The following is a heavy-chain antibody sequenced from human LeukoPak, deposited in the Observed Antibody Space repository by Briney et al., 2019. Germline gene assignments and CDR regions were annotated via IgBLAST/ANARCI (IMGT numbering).Heavy chain of an antibody. Sequence: GGSLRLSCAASGFTFRNYAMTWVRQAPGKGLEWVSRTSGSGDIRLYADSVKGRFTISRTNSENRLYLQMNRFRADDTGVYYCANYRSGGGGYYSGLEHWGQGTQVTVSS. V-gene: IGHV3-23*01. J-gene: IGHJ1*01. CDR1: GFTFRNYA. D-gene: IGHD2-15*01. CDR2: TSGSGDIR. CDR3: ANYRSGGGGYYSGLEH.